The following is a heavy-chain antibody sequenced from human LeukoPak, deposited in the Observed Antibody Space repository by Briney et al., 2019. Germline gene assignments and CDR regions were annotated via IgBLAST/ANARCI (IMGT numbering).Heavy chain of an antibody. CDR3: ARVPTGYYDFWSLDY. CDR1: RVTCSGYA. Sequence: LTLSCGTARVTCSGYAKHSVRQAPGKELEWVAVISYDGSNKYYADSVKGRFTISRDNSKNTLYLQMNSLRAEDTAVYYCARVPTGYYDFWSLDYWGQGTLVTVSS. CDR2: ISYDGSNK. V-gene: IGHV3-30-3*01. D-gene: IGHD3-3*01. J-gene: IGHJ4*02.